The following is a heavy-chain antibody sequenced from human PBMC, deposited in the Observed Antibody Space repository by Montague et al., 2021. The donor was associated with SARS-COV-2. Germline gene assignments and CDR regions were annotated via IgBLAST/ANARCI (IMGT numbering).Heavy chain of an antibody. V-gene: IGHV4-61*03. Sequence: SETLSLTCTVSGASISTGSDYWTWIRQRPGRGLEWIGNFYYSGGXTYNPSLKSRVTISADTTKNLFSLTLKSVTASDTAVYYCARDRGDIYGGNFAWFDPWGQGTLVTVSS. CDR2: FYYSGGX. CDR1: GASISTGSDY. D-gene: IGHD4-23*01. CDR3: ARDRGDIYGGNFAWFDP. J-gene: IGHJ5*02.